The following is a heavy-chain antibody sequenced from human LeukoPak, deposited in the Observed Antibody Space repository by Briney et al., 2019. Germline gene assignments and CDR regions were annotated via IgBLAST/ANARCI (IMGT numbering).Heavy chain of an antibody. D-gene: IGHD4-17*01. CDR2: INDRGHT. CDR1: GVSFSGHY. Sequence: PSETLSLTCAVYGVSFSGHYWSWVRQSPERGLEWIGEINDRGHTNYNPSLKSRLTLSVDTSKKEFSLKLRSVTAADTAVYFCARDPTTVHNVAYYFDFWGQGTLVTVSS. J-gene: IGHJ4*02. CDR3: ARDPTTVHNVAYYFDF. V-gene: IGHV4-34*01.